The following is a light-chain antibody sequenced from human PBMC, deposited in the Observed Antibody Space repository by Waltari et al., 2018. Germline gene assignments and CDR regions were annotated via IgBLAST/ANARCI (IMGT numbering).Light chain of an antibody. J-gene: IGKJ1*01. Sequence: DIQMTQSPSSLSASVGDRVTITCRASQGSSNYLDWYQQKPVKVPKLLIYAASTLQSGVPSRFIGSGSGTDFTLTISSLQPEDVATYYCQKYNSAPWTFGQGTKVEIK. CDR2: AAS. V-gene: IGKV1-27*01. CDR3: QKYNSAPWT. CDR1: QGSSNY.